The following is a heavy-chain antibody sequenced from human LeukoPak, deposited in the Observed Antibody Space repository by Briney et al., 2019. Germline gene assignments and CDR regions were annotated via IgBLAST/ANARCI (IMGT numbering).Heavy chain of an antibody. Sequence: GGSLRLSCAASGFTFSSYSMNWVRKAPGKGLEWVSTISSSSSYIYYADSVKGRFTISRDNAKNSLYLQMNTLRAEDTAVYYCARAPYYYMDVWGKGTTVTVSS. J-gene: IGHJ6*03. CDR2: ISSSSSYI. V-gene: IGHV3-21*01. CDR3: ARAPYYYMDV. CDR1: GFTFSSYS.